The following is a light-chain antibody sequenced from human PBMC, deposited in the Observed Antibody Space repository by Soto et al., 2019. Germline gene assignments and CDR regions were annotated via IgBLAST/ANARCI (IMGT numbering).Light chain of an antibody. V-gene: IGKV3-15*01. CDR1: RSISKN. CDR3: QQYDDWPGVT. CDR2: DAS. J-gene: IGKJ3*01. Sequence: EIVMTQSPASLSVSPGERATLSCRASRSISKNLAWYQQKPGQSPRFLSYDASTRATGIPARFSGSGSGTDFTLTISSLQSEDSSTYYCQQYDDWPGVTFGPATKVEIK.